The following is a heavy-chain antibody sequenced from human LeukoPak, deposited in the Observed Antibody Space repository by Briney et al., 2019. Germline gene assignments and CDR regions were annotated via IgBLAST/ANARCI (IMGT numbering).Heavy chain of an antibody. Sequence: APVKVSCKASGYTFTSYGISWVRQAPGQGLEWMGWISAYNGNTNYAQKLQGRVTMTTDTSTSTAYMELRSLRSDDTAVYYCARDHRLPYYMDVWGKGTTVTISS. V-gene: IGHV1-18*01. J-gene: IGHJ6*03. CDR1: GYTFTSYG. CDR2: ISAYNGNT. D-gene: IGHD5-12*01. CDR3: ARDHRLPYYMDV.